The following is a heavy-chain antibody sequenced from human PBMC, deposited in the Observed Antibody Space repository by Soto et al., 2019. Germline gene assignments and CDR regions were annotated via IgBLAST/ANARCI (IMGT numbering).Heavy chain of an antibody. D-gene: IGHD3-3*01. V-gene: IGHV3-7*01. CDR1: GFTFSSYW. CDR3: ARDSSYYDFWSGYPGAFDI. Sequence: GGSLRLSCAASGFTFSSYWMSWVRQAPGKGLEWVANIKQDGSEKYYVDSVKGRFTISRDNAKNSLYLQMNSLRAEDTAVYYCARDSSYYDFWSGYPGAFDIWGQGTMVTVSS. CDR2: IKQDGSEK. J-gene: IGHJ3*02.